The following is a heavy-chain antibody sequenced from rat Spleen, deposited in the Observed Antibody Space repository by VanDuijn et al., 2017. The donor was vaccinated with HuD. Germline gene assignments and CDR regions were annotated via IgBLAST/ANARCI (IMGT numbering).Heavy chain of an antibody. Sequence: EVQLVESGGGLVQPGRSMKLSCAASGFTFSNYGMAWVRQAPKKGLEWVAYISYDGGSTYYRDSVKGRFTISRDNAKSTLYLQMDSLRSEDTATYYCTTGTMMVLPVAYWGQGTLVTVSS. D-gene: IGHD1-12*03. CDR3: TTGTMMVLPVAY. V-gene: IGHV5-20*01. J-gene: IGHJ3*01. CDR1: GFTFSNYG. CDR2: ISYDGGST.